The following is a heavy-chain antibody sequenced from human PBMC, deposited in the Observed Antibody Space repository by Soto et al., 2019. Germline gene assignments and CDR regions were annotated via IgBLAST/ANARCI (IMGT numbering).Heavy chain of an antibody. CDR1: GFSLSTSGVG. CDR3: VRLDTAMVMFAFDI. CDR2: IYWDDVK. Sequence: SGPTLVNPTQTLTLTCTFSGFSLSTSGVGVGWIRQPPGKTLEWLTLIYWDDVKRYSPSLKSRLTITKDTSKNQVVLTMTYMDPVDTATYYCVRLDTAMVMFAFDIWGQGTMVTVSS. J-gene: IGHJ3*02. V-gene: IGHV2-5*02. D-gene: IGHD5-18*01.